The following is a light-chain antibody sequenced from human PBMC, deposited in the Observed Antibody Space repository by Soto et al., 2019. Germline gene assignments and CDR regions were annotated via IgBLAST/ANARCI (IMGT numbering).Light chain of an antibody. Sequence: EVVLTQSPGTLSLSPGESATLSCRASQSVTSTFLAWYQQKPGQAPRLLIYGASSRAPGTPDRFSGSGSGTDFSLTISRLVPEGLAVYYCQQSGTSLWTFGQGTKVEIK. CDR1: QSVTSTF. V-gene: IGKV3-20*01. J-gene: IGKJ1*01. CDR3: QQSGTSLWT. CDR2: GAS.